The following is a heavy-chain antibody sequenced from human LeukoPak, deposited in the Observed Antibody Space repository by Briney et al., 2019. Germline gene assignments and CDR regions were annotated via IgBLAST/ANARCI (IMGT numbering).Heavy chain of an antibody. CDR2: ISGSGGST. V-gene: IGHV3-23*01. CDR1: GFTFSSYA. J-gene: IGHJ4*02. D-gene: IGHD3-16*01. Sequence: GGSLRLSCAASGFTFSSYAMSWVRQAPGKGLEWVSGISGSGGSTYYADPVKGRFTISRDNSKKTLFMQMNSLRAEDTAVYYCANPAASASGGYWGQGTLVTVSS. CDR3: ANPAASASGGY.